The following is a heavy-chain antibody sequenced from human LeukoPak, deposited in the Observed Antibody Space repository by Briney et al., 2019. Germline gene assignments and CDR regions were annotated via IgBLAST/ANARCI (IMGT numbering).Heavy chain of an antibody. J-gene: IGHJ4*02. Sequence: GGSLRLSCAASGFSFSHYWMTWVRQAPGKGLEWVANIKQDGSEKYYVDSVEGRFTISRDNAKYSLFLHLNSRRVEDTAVYYCARVDGSSSCPDYWGQGTLVTISS. V-gene: IGHV3-7*01. CDR2: IKQDGSEK. CDR3: ARVDGSSSCPDY. CDR1: GFSFSHYW. D-gene: IGHD6-13*01.